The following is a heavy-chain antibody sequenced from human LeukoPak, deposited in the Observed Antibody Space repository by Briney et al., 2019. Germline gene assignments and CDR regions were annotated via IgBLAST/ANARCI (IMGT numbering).Heavy chain of an antibody. J-gene: IGHJ4*02. CDR3: AKDFSPVYYDSSGRLGY. CDR2: ISGSGGST. D-gene: IGHD3-22*01. Sequence: PGGSLRLSCAASGFTFSSYAMSWVRQAPGKGLEWVSAISGSGGSTYYADSVKGRFTISRDNSKNTLYLQMNSLRAEDTAVYYCAKDFSPVYYDSSGRLGYWGQGTLVTVSS. CDR1: GFTFSSYA. V-gene: IGHV3-23*01.